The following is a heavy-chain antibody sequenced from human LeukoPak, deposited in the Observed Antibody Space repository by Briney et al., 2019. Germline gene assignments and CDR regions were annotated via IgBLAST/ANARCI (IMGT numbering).Heavy chain of an antibody. CDR3: AKRGVVIRVILVGFHKEAYYFVS. Sequence: GGSLRLSCAVSGITLSNYGMSWVRQAPGKGLEWVAGISDSGGSTNYADSVKGRFTTSRDNPKNTLYLQMNSLRAEDTAVYFCAKRGVVIRVILVGFHKEAYYFVSWGQGALVTVSS. V-gene: IGHV3-23*01. CDR2: ISDSGGST. J-gene: IGHJ4*02. D-gene: IGHD3-22*01. CDR1: GITLSNYG.